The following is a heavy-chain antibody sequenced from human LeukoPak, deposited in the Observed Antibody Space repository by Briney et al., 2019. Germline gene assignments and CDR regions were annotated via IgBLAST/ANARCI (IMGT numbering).Heavy chain of an antibody. Sequence: KPGESLKISCKGSGYNFTDYWIGWVRQMPGKGLEWVGITHPGDSDTRYGPSFQGQVAISADKSINTAYLQWSSLKASDTAMYYCVRRKYHDILTGYREIYNYFDRWGQGSLVTASS. D-gene: IGHD3-9*01. CDR1: GYNFTDYW. CDR2: THPGDSDT. CDR3: VRRKYHDILTGYREIYNYFDR. V-gene: IGHV5-51*03. J-gene: IGHJ5*02.